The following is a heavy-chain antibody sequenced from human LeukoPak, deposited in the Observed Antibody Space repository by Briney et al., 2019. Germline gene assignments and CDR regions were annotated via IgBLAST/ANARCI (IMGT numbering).Heavy chain of an antibody. J-gene: IGHJ4*02. Sequence: GASVKVSCKASGGTFSSYAISWVRQAPGQGLEWMGGLIPIFGTANYAQKFQGRVTITADESTSPAYMELSSLRSEDTAVYYCARYYYDSSGYPNLFDYWGQGTLVTVSS. CDR1: GGTFSSYA. V-gene: IGHV1-69*01. CDR2: LIPIFGTA. CDR3: ARYYYDSSGYPNLFDY. D-gene: IGHD3-22*01.